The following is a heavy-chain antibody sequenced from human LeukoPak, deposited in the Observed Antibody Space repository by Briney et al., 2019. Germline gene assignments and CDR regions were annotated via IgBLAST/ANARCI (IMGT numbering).Heavy chain of an antibody. V-gene: IGHV3-33*01. CDR3: ARDPVVTSTDYYFDY. J-gene: IGHJ4*02. D-gene: IGHD4-23*01. CDR2: IWYDGSNK. Sequence: GGSLRLSCAASGFTFSSYGMHWVRQAPVKGLEWVAVIWYDGSNKYYADSVKGRFTISRDNSKNTLYLQMNSLRAEDTAVYYCARDPVVTSTDYYFDYWGQGTLVTVSS. CDR1: GFTFSSYG.